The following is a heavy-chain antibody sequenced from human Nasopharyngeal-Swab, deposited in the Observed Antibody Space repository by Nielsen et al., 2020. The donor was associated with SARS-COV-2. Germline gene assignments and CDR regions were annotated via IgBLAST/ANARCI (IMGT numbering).Heavy chain of an antibody. CDR1: GGSISSSSYY. J-gene: IGHJ4*02. CDR3: ARAVAGTPTSKYYFDY. CDR2: IYYSGST. Sequence: SETLSLTFTVSGGSISSSSYYWGWIRQPPGKGLEWIGSIYYSGSTYYNPSLKSRVTISVDTSKNQFSLKLSSVTAADTAVYYCARAVAGTPTSKYYFDYWGQGTLVTVSS. V-gene: IGHV4-39*01. D-gene: IGHD6-19*01.